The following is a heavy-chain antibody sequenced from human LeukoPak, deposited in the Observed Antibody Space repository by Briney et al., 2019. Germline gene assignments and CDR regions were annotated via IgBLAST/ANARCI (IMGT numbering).Heavy chain of an antibody. CDR3: ACRRWKTSAVDY. J-gene: IGHJ4*02. Sequence: PGGSLRLSCAAPGFNFSCHWMSRVRQAPGKGLERVANIKQDGSEKYYVDSVKGRFTISRENAKNSLYLQMNSLRAEDTAVYFCACRRWKTSAVDYWGQGTLVTVSS. CDR1: GFNFSCHW. D-gene: IGHD4-23*01. V-gene: IGHV3-7*01. CDR2: IKQDGSEK.